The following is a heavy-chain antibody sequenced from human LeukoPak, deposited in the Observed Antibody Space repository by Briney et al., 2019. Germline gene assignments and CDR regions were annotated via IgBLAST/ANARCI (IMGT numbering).Heavy chain of an antibody. V-gene: IGHV1-18*01. CDR2: ISAYNGNT. CDR3: ASYTEGGDYAYYFDY. D-gene: IGHD2-21*02. J-gene: IGHJ4*02. Sequence: GASVKVSCKASGYTFTSYGISWVRQAPGQGLEWMGWISAYNGNTNYAQKLQGRVTMTTDTSTSTAYMELRSLRSDDTAVYYCASYTEGGDYAYYFDYWGQGTLVTVSS. CDR1: GYTFTSYG.